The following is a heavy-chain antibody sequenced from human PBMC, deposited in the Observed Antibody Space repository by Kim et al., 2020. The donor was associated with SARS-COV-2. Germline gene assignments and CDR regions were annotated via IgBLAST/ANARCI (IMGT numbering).Heavy chain of an antibody. J-gene: IGHJ4*02. Sequence: SVKVSCKASGGTFSSYAISWVRQAPGQGLEWMGGIIPIFGTANYAQKFQGRVTITADESTSTAYMELSSLRSEDTAVYYCARTITIFGVVLDYFDYWGQGTLVTVSS. D-gene: IGHD3-3*01. CDR2: IIPIFGTA. CDR3: ARTITIFGVVLDYFDY. CDR1: GGTFSSYA. V-gene: IGHV1-69*13.